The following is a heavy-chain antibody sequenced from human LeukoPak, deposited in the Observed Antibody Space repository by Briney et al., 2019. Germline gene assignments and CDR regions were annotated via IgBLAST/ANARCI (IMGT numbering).Heavy chain of an antibody. CDR2: IYTSGST. D-gene: IGHD6-25*01. CDR3: ARRLEADY. V-gene: IGHV4-4*09. CDR1: GGSISSYY. Sequence: SETLSLTCTVSGGSISSYYRSWIRQPPGKGLEWIGYIYTSGSTNYNPSLKSRVTISVDTSKNQFSLKLSSVTAADTAVYYCARRLEADYWGQGTLVTVSS. J-gene: IGHJ4*02.